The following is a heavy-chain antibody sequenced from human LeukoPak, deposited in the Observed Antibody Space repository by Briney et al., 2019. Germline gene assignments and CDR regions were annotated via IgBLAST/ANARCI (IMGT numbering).Heavy chain of an antibody. J-gene: IGHJ3*02. Sequence: GGSLRLSCAASGFTFSSYSMNWVRQAPGKGLEWVSYISSSSSTIYYADSVKGRFTISRDNAKNSLYLQMNSLRDEDTAVYYCASPVEMAPIAPPWGVFDIWGQGTIVTVSA. D-gene: IGHD5-24*01. CDR1: GFTFSSYS. CDR2: ISSSSSTI. CDR3: ASPVEMAPIAPPWGVFDI. V-gene: IGHV3-48*02.